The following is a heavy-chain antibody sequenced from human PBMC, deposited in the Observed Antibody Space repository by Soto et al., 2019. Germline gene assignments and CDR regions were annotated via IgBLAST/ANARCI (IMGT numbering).Heavy chain of an antibody. D-gene: IGHD6-13*01. CDR3: GRGGSGIYGMHI. CDR2: IIRDGSST. CDR1: GFTFSSYW. V-gene: IGHV3-74*01. J-gene: IGHJ6*02. Sequence: EVQLVESGGGLVQPGGSLRLSCAASGFTFSSYWMHWVRQAPGKGLVWISRIIRDGSSTNYADSVKGRFTISRDNAKNTLYLEINSLRADDTAVYFCGRGGSGIYGMHIRGQGTTVTVSS.